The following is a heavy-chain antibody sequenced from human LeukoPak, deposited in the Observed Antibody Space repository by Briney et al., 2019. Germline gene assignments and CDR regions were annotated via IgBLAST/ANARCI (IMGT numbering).Heavy chain of an antibody. CDR3: ARVETYYYDSSGYYLI. J-gene: IGHJ4*02. CDR1: GYTFTSYG. Sequence: ASVKVSCKASGYTFTSYGISWVRQAPGQGLEWMGWISAYNGNTNYAQKLQGRVTITTDTSTSTAYMELRSLRSDDTAVYYCARVETYYYDSSGYYLIWGQGTLVTVSS. D-gene: IGHD3-22*01. V-gene: IGHV1-18*01. CDR2: ISAYNGNT.